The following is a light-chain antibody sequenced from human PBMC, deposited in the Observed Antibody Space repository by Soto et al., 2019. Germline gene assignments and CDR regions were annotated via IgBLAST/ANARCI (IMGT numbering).Light chain of an antibody. Sequence: QSALTQPASVSGSPGQSITISCTGTRSDVGSYNLVSWYQQHPGQAPKLMIYEGSKRPSGVSNRFSGSKSGNTASLSISGLQAGDEADYYCCSYAGSSTYVFGTGTKVTVL. V-gene: IGLV2-23*01. J-gene: IGLJ1*01. CDR3: CSYAGSSTYV. CDR2: EGS. CDR1: RSDVGSYNL.